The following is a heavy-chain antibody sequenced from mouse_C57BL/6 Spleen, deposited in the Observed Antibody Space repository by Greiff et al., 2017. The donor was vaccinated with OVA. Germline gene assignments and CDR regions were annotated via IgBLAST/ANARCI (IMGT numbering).Heavy chain of an antibody. CDR2: ISDGGSYT. J-gene: IGHJ3*01. Sequence: DVKLVESGGGLVKPGGSLKLSCAASGFTFSSYAMSWVRQTPEKRLEWVATISDGGSYTYYPDNVKGRFTISRDNAKNNLYLQMSHLKSEDTAMYYGARGYDYYGSSGFAYWGQGTLVTVSA. V-gene: IGHV5-4*03. CDR1: GFTFSSYA. CDR3: ARGYDYYGSSGFAY. D-gene: IGHD1-1*01.